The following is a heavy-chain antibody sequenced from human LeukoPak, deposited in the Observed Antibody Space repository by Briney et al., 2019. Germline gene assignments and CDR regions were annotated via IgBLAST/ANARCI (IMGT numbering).Heavy chain of an antibody. CDR2: INPNSGGT. D-gene: IGHD4-17*01. CDR1: GYTLTSHG. V-gene: IGHV1-2*02. CDR3: ARETIGSDGDGDYGDNYYYYMDV. Sequence: ASVKVSCKPSGYTLTSHGISWVRQAPGQGLEWMGWINPNSGGTNYAQKFQGRVTMTRDTSISTAYMELSRLRSDDTAVYYCARETIGSDGDGDYGDNYYYYMDVWGKGTTVTVSS. J-gene: IGHJ6*03.